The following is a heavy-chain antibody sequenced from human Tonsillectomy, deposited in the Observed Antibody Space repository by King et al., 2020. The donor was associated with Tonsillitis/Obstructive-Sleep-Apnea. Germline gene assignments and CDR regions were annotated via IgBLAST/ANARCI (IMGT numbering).Heavy chain of an antibody. CDR3: ARDPLGDGYNPTNY. J-gene: IGHJ4*02. CDR2: ISSSSSYI. D-gene: IGHD5-24*01. CDR1: GFTFSSYS. Sequence: VQLVESGGGLVKPGGSLRLSCAASGFTFSSYSMNWVRQAPGKGLEWVSSISSSSSYINYADSVKGRFTISRDNAKNSLYLQMNSLRAEDTAVYYCARDPLGDGYNPTNYWGQGTLVTVSS. V-gene: IGHV3-21*01.